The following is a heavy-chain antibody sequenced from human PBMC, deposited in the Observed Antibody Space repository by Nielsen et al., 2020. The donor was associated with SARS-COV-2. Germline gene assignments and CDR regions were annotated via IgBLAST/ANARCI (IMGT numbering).Heavy chain of an antibody. CDR1: GFTFNTYA. CDR2: VTGNGAAT. J-gene: IGHJ3*01. CDR3: AGDPSGITRRFDL. Sequence: GESLKISCAASGFTFNTYAMSWVRQAPGKGLEWVSAVTGNGAATYYADSVKGRVSISRDNSKNTLYLQMNTLRAEDTAVYYCAGDPSGITRRFDLWGQGTMVTVSS. D-gene: IGHD1-20*01. V-gene: IGHV3-23*01.